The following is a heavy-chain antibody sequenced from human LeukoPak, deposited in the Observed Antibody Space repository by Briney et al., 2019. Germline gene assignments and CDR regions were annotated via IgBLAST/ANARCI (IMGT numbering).Heavy chain of an antibody. V-gene: IGHV3-33*06. CDR1: GFNFDGYG. D-gene: IGHD3-22*01. Sequence: GRSLRLSCAASGFNFDGYGMHWVRQTPGKGLEWVAVVWFDGKKRDYAESVKGRFTISRDNSKNTVYLEMNRLRVGDTAIHYCAKDSAFNYDSSGYADYWGQGTLVIVSS. CDR3: AKDSAFNYDSSGYADY. J-gene: IGHJ4*02. CDR2: VWFDGKKR.